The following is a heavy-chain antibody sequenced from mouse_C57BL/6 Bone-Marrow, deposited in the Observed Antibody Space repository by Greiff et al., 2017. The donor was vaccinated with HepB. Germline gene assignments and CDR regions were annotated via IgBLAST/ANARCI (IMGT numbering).Heavy chain of an antibody. CDR1: GYTFTSYW. Sequence: QVHVKQSGAELVKPGASVKLSCKASGYTFTSYWMQWVKQRPGQGLEWIGEIDPSDSYTNYNQKFKGKATLTVDTSSSTAYMQLSSLTSEDSAVYYCASSGFITPVVGASWGQGTLVTVSA. CDR3: ASSGFITPVVGAS. J-gene: IGHJ3*01. D-gene: IGHD1-1*01. CDR2: IDPSDSYT. V-gene: IGHV1-50*01.